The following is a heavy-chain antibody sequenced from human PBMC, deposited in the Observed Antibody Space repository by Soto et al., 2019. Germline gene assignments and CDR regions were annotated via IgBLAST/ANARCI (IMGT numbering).Heavy chain of an antibody. CDR2: IYYSGST. V-gene: IGHV4-39*01. D-gene: IGHD4-4*01. Sequence: LSLTCTVSGGSISSSSYYWGWIRQPPGKGLEWIGSIYYSGSTYYNPSLKSRVTISVDTSKNQFSLKLSSVTAADTAVYYCARQSYGVIYSNTPNGWFDPWGQGTLVTVAA. CDR3: ARQSYGVIYSNTPNGWFDP. CDR1: GGSISSSSYY. J-gene: IGHJ5*02.